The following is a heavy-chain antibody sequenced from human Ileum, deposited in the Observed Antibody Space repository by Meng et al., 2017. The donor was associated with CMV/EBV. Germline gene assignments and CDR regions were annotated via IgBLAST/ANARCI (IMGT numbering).Heavy chain of an antibody. V-gene: IGHV3-30*04. CDR3: ARAQSGYVLEGCDY. J-gene: IGHJ4*02. Sequence: GESLKISCAASGFTFSSYAMHWVRQAPSKGLEWVAVISYDGSNKYYADSVKGRFTISRDNSKNTLYLQMNSLRAEDTAVYYCARAQSGYVLEGCDYWGQGTLVTVSS. CDR2: ISYDGSNK. CDR1: GFTFSSYA. D-gene: IGHD5-12*01.